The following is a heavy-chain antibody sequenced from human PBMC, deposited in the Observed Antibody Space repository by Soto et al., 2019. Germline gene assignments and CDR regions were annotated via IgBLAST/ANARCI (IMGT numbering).Heavy chain of an antibody. D-gene: IGHD2-2*01. J-gene: IGHJ3*02. Sequence: QVQLVQSGAEVKKPGASVKVSCKASGYTFTGYYMHWVRQAPGQGLEWMGWINPNSGDTNYAQKFQGRVTMTRDTSISTAYMELSRLRSDDTAVYYCAASDQLLGTDAFDIWGQGTMVTVSS. CDR2: INPNSGDT. V-gene: IGHV1-2*02. CDR1: GYTFTGYY. CDR3: AASDQLLGTDAFDI.